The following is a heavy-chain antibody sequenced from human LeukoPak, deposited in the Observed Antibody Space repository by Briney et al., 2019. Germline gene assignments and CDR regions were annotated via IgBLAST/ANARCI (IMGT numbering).Heavy chain of an antibody. CDR2: IRYDGNDK. V-gene: IGHV3-30*02. J-gene: IGHJ5*02. Sequence: GGSLRLSCAASGFTFSSYDMSWVRQAPGKGLEWMAFIRYDGNDKFYAESVKGRFTISRDTSRNTLYLLMNSLRLEDTAIYYCVKDLMRDRWFGESWGQGTLVTVSS. CDR3: VKDLMRDRWFGES. CDR1: GFTFSSYD. D-gene: IGHD3-10*01.